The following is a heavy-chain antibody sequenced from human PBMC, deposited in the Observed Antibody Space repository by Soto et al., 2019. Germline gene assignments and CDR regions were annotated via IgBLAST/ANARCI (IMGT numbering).Heavy chain of an antibody. CDR3: ARHYDSGTYPLGN. D-gene: IGHD3-10*01. Sequence: PSETLSLTCTVSGASIIHYYWSWFRQSPGKGLEWIAYIRYGGTTKYNPSLGSRVIISLDTSKNQFSLKVISVTAADTAVYYCARHYDSGTYPLGNWGQGTLVTVSS. CDR2: IRYGGTT. CDR1: GASIIHYY. J-gene: IGHJ1*01. V-gene: IGHV4-59*08.